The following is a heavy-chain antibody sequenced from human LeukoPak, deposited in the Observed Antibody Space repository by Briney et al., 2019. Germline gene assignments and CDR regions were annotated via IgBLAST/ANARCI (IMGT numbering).Heavy chain of an antibody. Sequence: GGSLRLSCAASGFTFSSYAMHWGRQAPGKGLEWGAVISYDGSNKYYADSVKGRFTISRDNSKNTRYLHTNSLRPEDKAVYHCARDGPEYYYGSGSYNAFDIWGQGTMVTVSS. J-gene: IGHJ3*02. CDR1: GFTFSSYA. CDR2: ISYDGSNK. CDR3: ARDGPEYYYGSGSYNAFDI. D-gene: IGHD3-10*01. V-gene: IGHV3-30-3*01.